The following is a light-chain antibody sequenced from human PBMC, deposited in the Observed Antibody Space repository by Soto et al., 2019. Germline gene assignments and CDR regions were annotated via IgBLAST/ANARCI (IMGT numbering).Light chain of an antibody. CDR1: NIGSKA. CDR3: QVWDSSSDHFWV. J-gene: IGLJ3*02. V-gene: IGLV3-12*02. CDR2: SEX. Sequence: SYELTQPHSVSVATAQMARITCGGNNIGSKAVQWYQQKPGQDPVLVIYSEXXXPSXIXXXFXGSNXGNTATLTISRIEAGDEADYYCQVWDSSSDHFWVFGGGTKVTVL.